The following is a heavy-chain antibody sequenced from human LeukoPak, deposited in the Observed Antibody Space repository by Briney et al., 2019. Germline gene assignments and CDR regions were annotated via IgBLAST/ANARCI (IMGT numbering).Heavy chain of an antibody. Sequence: TGGSLRLSCAVSGFAFSSYGMHWVRQAPGKGLEWVAFIRYDGTNKYYADSVRGRFTISRDNSKNTLSLQMNSLRAEDTSVYYCAKDPHFQLLPYYYYMDVWGKGTTVTVSS. CDR1: GFAFSSYG. J-gene: IGHJ6*03. CDR3: AKDPHFQLLPYYYYMDV. V-gene: IGHV3-30*02. CDR2: IRYDGTNK. D-gene: IGHD1-26*01.